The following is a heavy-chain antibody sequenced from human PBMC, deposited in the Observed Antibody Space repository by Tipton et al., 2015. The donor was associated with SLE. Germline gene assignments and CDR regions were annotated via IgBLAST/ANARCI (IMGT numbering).Heavy chain of an antibody. CDR1: GVSISDHS. Sequence: TLSLTCTVSGVSISDHSWGWIRQPPGKGLEWIGYISYSGRSNYNPSLKSQVTISLDTSKNQVPLKVSPVTAADTAVYYCARRFRDSYYFDFWGQGTLVTVSS. CDR2: ISYSGRS. CDR3: ARRFRDSYYFDF. V-gene: IGHV4-59*08. J-gene: IGHJ4*02.